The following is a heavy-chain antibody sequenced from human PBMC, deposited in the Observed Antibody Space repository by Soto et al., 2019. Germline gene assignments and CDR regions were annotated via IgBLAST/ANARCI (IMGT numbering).Heavy chain of an antibody. J-gene: IGHJ6*02. V-gene: IGHV3-33*01. Sequence: QVQLVESGGGVVQPGRSLRLSCAASGFTFSSYGMHWVRQAPGKGLEWVAVIWYDGSNKYYADSVKGRFTISRDNSKNTLYLQMNSLRAEDTAVYYCARTRWESIVGATKYYYYGMDVWGQGTTVTVSS. D-gene: IGHD1-26*01. CDR1: GFTFSSYG. CDR3: ARTRWESIVGATKYYYYGMDV. CDR2: IWYDGSNK.